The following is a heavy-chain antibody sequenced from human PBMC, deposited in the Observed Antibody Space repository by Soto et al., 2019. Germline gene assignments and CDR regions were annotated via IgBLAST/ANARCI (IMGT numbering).Heavy chain of an antibody. CDR3: ARAPLRGNSNYVLDY. D-gene: IGHD4-4*01. J-gene: IGHJ4*02. CDR2: ISAYNGNT. CDR1: GYTFTSYG. V-gene: IGHV1-18*01. Sequence: ASVKVSCKASGYTFTSYGISWVRQAPGQGLEWMGWISAYNGNTNYAQKLQGRVTMTTDTSTSTAYMELRSLRSDDTAVYYCARAPLRGNSNYVLDYWGQGTLVTVSS.